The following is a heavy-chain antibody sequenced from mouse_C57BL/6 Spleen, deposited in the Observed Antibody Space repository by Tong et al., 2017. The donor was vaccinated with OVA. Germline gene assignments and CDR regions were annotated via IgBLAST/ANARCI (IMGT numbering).Heavy chain of an antibody. J-gene: IGHJ4*01. Sequence: VQLQESGPELVKPGASVKISCKASGYAFSSSWMNWVKQRPGKGLEWIGRIYPGDGDTNYNQKFKGKATLTVDKSSSTAYMKLSSLTSEDSAVYYCAMAITTVVATDYAMDYWGQGTSVTVSS. CDR2: IYPGDGDT. D-gene: IGHD1-1*01. V-gene: IGHV1-82*01. CDR1: GYAFSSSW. CDR3: AMAITTVVATDYAMDY.